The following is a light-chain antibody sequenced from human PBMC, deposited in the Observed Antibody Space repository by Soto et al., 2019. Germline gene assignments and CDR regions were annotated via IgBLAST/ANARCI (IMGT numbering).Light chain of an antibody. J-gene: IGKJ1*01. Sequence: DIQMTQSPSTLSASVGDRITITCRASQSINTWLAWYQQIPGEAPKLLIYDGSTLERGVPSRFSGSGSGTEVTLPISMLQPEDFATFYCQQYKTYSRTFGQGTTVEVK. V-gene: IGKV1-5*03. CDR1: QSINTW. CDR2: DGS. CDR3: QQYKTYSRT.